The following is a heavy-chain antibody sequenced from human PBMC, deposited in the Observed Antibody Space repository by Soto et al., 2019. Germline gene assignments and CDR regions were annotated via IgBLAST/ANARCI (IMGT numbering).Heavy chain of an antibody. J-gene: IGHJ5*02. CDR3: ARGRYCSSTSCYTRFGP. V-gene: IGHV4-30-2*01. Sequence: TSETLSLTCAVSGGSISSGGYSWSWIRQPPGKGLEWIGYIYHSGSTYYNPSLKSRVTISVDRSKNQFSLKLSSVTAADTAAYYCARGRYCSSTSCYTRFGPWGQGTLVTVSS. CDR2: IYHSGST. CDR1: GGSISSGGYS. D-gene: IGHD2-2*02.